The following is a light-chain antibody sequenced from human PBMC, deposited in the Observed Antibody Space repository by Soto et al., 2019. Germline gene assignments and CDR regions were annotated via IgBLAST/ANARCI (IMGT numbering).Light chain of an antibody. CDR3: QQRSNWPPLT. CDR2: DAS. CDR1: ETIYRY. J-gene: IGKJ5*01. Sequence: PGERATLSCRASETIYRYLGWYQQKPGQAPRLLISDASFRATGVPDRFNGSGSGTDFTLTISSLEPEDFAVYYCQQRSNWPPLTFGQGTRLEIK. V-gene: IGKV3-11*01.